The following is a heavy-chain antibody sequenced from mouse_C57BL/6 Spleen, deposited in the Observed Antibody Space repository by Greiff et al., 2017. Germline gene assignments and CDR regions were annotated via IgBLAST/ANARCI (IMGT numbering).Heavy chain of an antibody. Sequence: DVKLQESGPGLVKPSQSLSLTCSVTGYSITSGYYWNWIRQFPGNKLEWMGYISYDGSNNYNPSLKNRISITRDTSKNQFFLKLKSVTTEDTATYDCARERSSFAYWGQGTLVTVSA. CDR1: GYSITSGYY. V-gene: IGHV3-6*01. CDR2: ISYDGSN. J-gene: IGHJ3*01. CDR3: ARERSSFAY.